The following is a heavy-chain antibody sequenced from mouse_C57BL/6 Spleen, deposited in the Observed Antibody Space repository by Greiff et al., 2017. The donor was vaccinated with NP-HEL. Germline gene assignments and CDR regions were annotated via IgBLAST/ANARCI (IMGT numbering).Heavy chain of an antibody. Sequence: QVQLQQPGAELVRPGSSVKLSCKASGYTFTSYWMDWVKQRPGQGLEWIGNIYPSDSETHYNQKFKDKATLTVDKSSSTAYMQLSSLTSEDSAVYYCARRRPYYYGSSGYFDVWGTGTTVTVSS. CDR1: GYTFTSYW. V-gene: IGHV1-61*01. J-gene: IGHJ1*03. CDR3: ARRRPYYYGSSGYFDV. D-gene: IGHD1-1*01. CDR2: IYPSDSET.